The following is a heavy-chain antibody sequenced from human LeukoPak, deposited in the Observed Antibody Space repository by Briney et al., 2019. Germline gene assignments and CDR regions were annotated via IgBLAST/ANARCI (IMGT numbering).Heavy chain of an antibody. D-gene: IGHD3-10*01. V-gene: IGHV5-51*01. CDR2: VYPGDSDT. J-gene: IGHJ4*02. CDR1: GYIFSSYW. CDR3: ARQNTMDGGVITFDN. Sequence: GESLKISCKGSGYIFSSYWIGWVRQMPGKGLEWMGIVYPGDSDTRHSPSFQGQVTISADKSITTAYLHWSSLKASDTAMYYCARQNTMDGGVITFDNWGQGTLVTVS.